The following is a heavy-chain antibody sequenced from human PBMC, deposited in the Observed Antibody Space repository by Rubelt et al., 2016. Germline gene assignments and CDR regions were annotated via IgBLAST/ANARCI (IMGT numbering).Heavy chain of an antibody. Sequence: AASGFTFDAYTMHWVRQAPGPGLAWVSLFSWDGGSTYYADSVKGRFTISRDNSKNSLYLQINSLRTEDTALYYCAKDLSKLLWFGEGFDYWGQGTLVTVSS. CDR3: AKDLSKLLWFGEGFDY. V-gene: IGHV3-43*01. CDR1: GFTFDAYT. D-gene: IGHD3-10*01. J-gene: IGHJ4*02. CDR2: FSWDGGST.